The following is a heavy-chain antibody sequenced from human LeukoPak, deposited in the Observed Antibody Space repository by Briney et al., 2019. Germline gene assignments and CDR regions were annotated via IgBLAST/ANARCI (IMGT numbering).Heavy chain of an antibody. CDR1: GYSFTSYW. D-gene: IGHD2-2*01. V-gene: IGHV5-51*01. CDR2: YFPEDSDT. CDR3: ARASSRGYCSSTSCSYNWFDP. Sequence: GESLKISCKGSGYSFTSYWIGWVRQMPGKGLEGMGIYFPEDSDTRYSPSFQGQVPISADKSISTAYLQWSRLNASDTAMYYCARASSRGYCSSTSCSYNWFDPWGQGTLVSVSS. J-gene: IGHJ5*02.